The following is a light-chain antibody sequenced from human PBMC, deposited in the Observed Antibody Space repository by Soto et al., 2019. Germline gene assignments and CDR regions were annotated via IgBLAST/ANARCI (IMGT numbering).Light chain of an antibody. CDR1: SSNIGAGYD. CDR3: QSYDSSLSGWV. V-gene: IGLV1-40*01. CDR2: GNS. J-gene: IGLJ3*02. Sequence: QSVLTQPPSVSGAPGQRVTISCTGSSSNIGAGYDVHWYQQLPGTAPKLLIYGNSNRPSGVPDRFSGSKSGTSASLAITGLQAEDEADYYSQSYDSSLSGWVFRGGTKLTVL.